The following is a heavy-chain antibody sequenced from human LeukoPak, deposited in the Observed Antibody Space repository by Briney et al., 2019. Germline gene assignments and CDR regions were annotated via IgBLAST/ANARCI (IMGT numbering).Heavy chain of an antibody. CDR1: GYTFTSYG. Sequence: ASVKVSCKASGYTFTSYGINWVRQAPGQGLEWMGWISAYNGDTNYAQKLQGRVTMTTDTSTSTAYMELRSLRSDDTAVYYCAKHYYYDSSGYYLGDDAFDVWGQGTMVTVSS. D-gene: IGHD3-22*01. CDR3: AKHYYYDSSGYYLGDDAFDV. J-gene: IGHJ3*01. CDR2: ISAYNGDT. V-gene: IGHV1-18*01.